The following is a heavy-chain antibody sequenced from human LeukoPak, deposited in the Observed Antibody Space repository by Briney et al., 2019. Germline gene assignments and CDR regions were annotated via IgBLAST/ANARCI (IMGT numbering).Heavy chain of an antibody. CDR1: GGSFSGYY. D-gene: IGHD3-10*01. J-gene: IGHJ4*02. CDR3: ARHPRFLWFGSSNYFGY. Sequence: SETLSLTCAVYGGSFSGYYWSWIRQPPGKGLEWIGEINHSGSTNYNPSLKSRVTISVDTSKNQFSLKLSSVTAADTAVYYCARHPRFLWFGSSNYFGYWGQGTLVTVSS. V-gene: IGHV4-34*01. CDR2: INHSGST.